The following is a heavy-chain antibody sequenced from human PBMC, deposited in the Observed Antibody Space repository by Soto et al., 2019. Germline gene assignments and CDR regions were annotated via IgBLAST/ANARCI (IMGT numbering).Heavy chain of an antibody. J-gene: IGHJ4*02. D-gene: IGHD6-19*01. CDR2: MSHIGSV. Sequence: QVLLQESGPGLVQPSGTLSLSCVVSGVSIGSNYYWGWVRQPPGKGLEWLGDMSHIGSVNYNPSLKGXVTISMDKSQNHFSLKLDSMPAADTAVYYCARSLGWYAADYWGQGTLVIVSS. CDR1: GVSIGSNYY. CDR3: ARSLGWYAADY. V-gene: IGHV4-4*02.